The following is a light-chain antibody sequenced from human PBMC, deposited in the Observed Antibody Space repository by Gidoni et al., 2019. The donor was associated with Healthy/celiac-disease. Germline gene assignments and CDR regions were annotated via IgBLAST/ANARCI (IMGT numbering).Light chain of an antibody. CDR2: GAS. V-gene: IGKV3-20*01. CDR1: QSVSSSY. CDR3: QQYGSSPPYT. J-gene: IGKJ2*01. Sequence: EIVLTQSPGTLSLSPGESATLSCRASQSVSSSYVAWYQQKPGQAPRLLIYGASSRATGIPDRFSGSGSGTDFTLTISRLEPEDFAVYYCQQYGSSPPYTFGQGTKLEIK.